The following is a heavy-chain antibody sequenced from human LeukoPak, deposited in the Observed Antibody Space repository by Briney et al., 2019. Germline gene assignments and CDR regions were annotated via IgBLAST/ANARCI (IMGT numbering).Heavy chain of an antibody. CDR1: GFTVSSNY. D-gene: IGHD3-22*01. CDR2: IYSGGST. J-gene: IGHJ3*02. V-gene: IGHV3-53*01. CDR3: ARGYYYDSSAYYSDAFDI. Sequence: GGSLRPSCAASGFTVSSNYMSWVRQAPGKGLEWVSIIYSGGSTYYADSVKGRFTISRDNSKNTLYLQMNSLRAEDTAVYYCARGYYYDSSAYYSDAFDIWGQGTMVTVSS.